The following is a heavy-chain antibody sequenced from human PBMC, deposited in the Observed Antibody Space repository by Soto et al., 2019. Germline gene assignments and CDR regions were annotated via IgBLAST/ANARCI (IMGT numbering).Heavy chain of an antibody. V-gene: IGHV4-61*01. CDR3: ARGGGYCSGGSCYAYYYYGMDV. CDR1: GGSVSGGSYY. CDR2: IYYSGST. D-gene: IGHD2-15*01. J-gene: IGHJ6*02. Sequence: SETLSLTCTVSGGSVSGGSYYWSWIRQPPGKGLEWIGYIYYSGSTNYNPSLKSRVTISVDTSKNQFSLKLSSVTAADTAVYYCARGGGYCSGGSCYAYYYYGMDVWGQGTTVTVSS.